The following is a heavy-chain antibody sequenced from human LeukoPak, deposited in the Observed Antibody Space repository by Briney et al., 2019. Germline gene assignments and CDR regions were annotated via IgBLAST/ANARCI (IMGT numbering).Heavy chain of an antibody. CDR1: GGSTSSYY. J-gene: IGHJ5*02. CDR3: ARGPPFAAALHWFDP. D-gene: IGHD2-15*01. V-gene: IGHV4-59*06. Sequence: SETLSLTCTVSGGSTSSYYWSWIRQPAGKGLEWIGYIYYSGSTYYNPSLKSRVTISVDTSKNQFSLKLSSVTAADTAVYYCARGPPFAAALHWFDPWGQGTLVTVSS. CDR2: IYYSGST.